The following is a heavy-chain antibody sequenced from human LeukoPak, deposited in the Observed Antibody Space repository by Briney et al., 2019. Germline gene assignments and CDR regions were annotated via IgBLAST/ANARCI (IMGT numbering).Heavy chain of an antibody. V-gene: IGHV1-18*01. D-gene: IGHD2-21*02. CDR3: ARDGVTQLVDAYYFDY. CDR1: GYTFTQYG. Sequence: ASVKVSCKASGYTFTQYGVSWVRQAPGKGLAWVGWISGYNGYRNYAQSLRDRVTVTTDTSTNTAYLEVRSLRADDAAVYFCARDGVTQLVDAYYFDYWGQGTLVTVSS. CDR2: ISGYNGYR. J-gene: IGHJ4*02.